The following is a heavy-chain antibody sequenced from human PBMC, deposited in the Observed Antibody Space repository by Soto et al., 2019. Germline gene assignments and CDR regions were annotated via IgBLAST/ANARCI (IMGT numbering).Heavy chain of an antibody. J-gene: IGHJ4*02. CDR2: INAGNGNT. V-gene: IGHV1-3*05. D-gene: IGHD2-21*02. Sequence: QVQLVQSGAEEKKPGASVKVSCKASGYTFTSYAMHWVRQAPGQRLEWMGWINAGNGNTKYSQKLQGRVTMTRDTSASTAYMGLSSLRSEDTAVYYCARSIVVVTALDYWGRGTLVTVSS. CDR1: GYTFTSYA. CDR3: ARSIVVVTALDY.